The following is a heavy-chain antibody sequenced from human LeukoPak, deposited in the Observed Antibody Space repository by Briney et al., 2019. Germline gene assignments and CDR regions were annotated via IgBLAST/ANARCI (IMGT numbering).Heavy chain of an antibody. V-gene: IGHV3-30*18. CDR1: GVTFSSYG. Sequence: GGSLRLSCAASGVTFSSYGMHWVRQAPGKGLEWVAVISYDGSNKYYADSVKGRFTISRDNSKNTLYLQMNSLRAEDTAVYYCAKLCGGDCYFDYWGQGTLVTVSS. D-gene: IGHD2-21*02. J-gene: IGHJ4*02. CDR3: AKLCGGDCYFDY. CDR2: ISYDGSNK.